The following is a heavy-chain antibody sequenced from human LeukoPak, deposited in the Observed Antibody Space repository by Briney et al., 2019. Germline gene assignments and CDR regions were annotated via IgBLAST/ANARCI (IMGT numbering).Heavy chain of an antibody. CDR2: IYHSGST. Sequence: SETLSLTCTVSGGSISSGGYSWSWIRQPPGKGLEWIGYIYHSGSTYYNPSLKSRVTISVDRSKNHFSLKLSSVTAADTAVYYCTRNYDSSGYTTFGYWGRGTLVTVSS. CDR3: TRNYDSSGYTTFGY. CDR1: GGSISSGGYS. J-gene: IGHJ4*02. V-gene: IGHV4-30-2*02. D-gene: IGHD3-22*01.